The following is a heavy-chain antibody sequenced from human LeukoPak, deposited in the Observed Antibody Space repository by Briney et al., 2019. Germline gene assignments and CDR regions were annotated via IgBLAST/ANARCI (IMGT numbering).Heavy chain of an antibody. CDR1: GYTFTGYY. V-gene: IGHV1-2*02. J-gene: IGHJ4*02. CDR3: ARDENFDN. CDR2: INPNSGDT. Sequence: ASVKVSCKASGYTFTGYYMHWVRQAPGQGLEWMGWINPNSGDTNFAQKFQGRVTMTRDTSISAIYMELSRLRSDDTAVYYCARDENFDNWGQGTLVTVSS.